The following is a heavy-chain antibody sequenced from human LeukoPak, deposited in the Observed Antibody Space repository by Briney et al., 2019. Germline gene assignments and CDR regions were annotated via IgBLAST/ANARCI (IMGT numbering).Heavy chain of an antibody. CDR3: ARARDGYNSGAFDI. J-gene: IGHJ3*02. V-gene: IGHV3-11*04. Sequence: GGSLRLSCAASGFSFSDYYMTWIRQAPGKGLEWISYISSSGSSIYYADSVKGRFTISRDNAKNSLYLQMNSLRAEDMAVYYCARARDGYNSGAFDIWGQGTMVTVSS. D-gene: IGHD5-24*01. CDR1: GFSFSDYY. CDR2: ISSSGSSI.